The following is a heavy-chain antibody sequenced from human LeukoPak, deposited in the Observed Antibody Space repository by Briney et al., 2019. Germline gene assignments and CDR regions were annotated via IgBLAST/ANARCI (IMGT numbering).Heavy chain of an antibody. CDR1: GGSIGSGGYY. V-gene: IGHV4-31*03. J-gene: IGHJ2*01. Sequence: SQTLSLTCTVSGGSIGSGGYYWSWIRQHPGKGLEWIGYIYYSGSTYYNPSLKSRVTISVDTSKNQFSLKLSSVTAADTAVYYCARGVVVVPAEYGGDWWYFDLWGRGTLVTVSS. CDR3: ARGVVVVPAEYGGDWWYFDL. D-gene: IGHD2-2*01. CDR2: IYYSGST.